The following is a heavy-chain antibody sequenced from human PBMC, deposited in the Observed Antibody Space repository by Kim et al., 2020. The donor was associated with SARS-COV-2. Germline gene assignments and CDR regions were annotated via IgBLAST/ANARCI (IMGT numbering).Heavy chain of an antibody. Sequence: GESLKISCKGSGYSFTSYWIGWVRQMPGKGLEWMGIIYPGDSDTRYSPSFQGQVTISADKSISTAYLQWSSLKASDTAMYYCAVTRAQGRGYSYGLDYWGQGTLVTVSS. V-gene: IGHV5-51*01. D-gene: IGHD5-18*01. J-gene: IGHJ4*02. CDR1: GYSFTSYW. CDR3: AVTRAQGRGYSYGLDY. CDR2: IYPGDSDT.